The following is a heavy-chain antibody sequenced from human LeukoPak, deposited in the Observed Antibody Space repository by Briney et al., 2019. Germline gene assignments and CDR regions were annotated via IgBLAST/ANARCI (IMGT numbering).Heavy chain of an antibody. J-gene: IGHJ4*02. CDR3: ARGGTPDCSGGSCRIFDY. D-gene: IGHD2-15*01. Sequence: PSETLSLTCTVSGGSISSGDYYWSWIRQPPGKGLEWIGYFYYSGSTYYNPSLKSRVTISVDTSKNQFSLKLSSVTAADTAVYYCARGGTPDCSGGSCRIFDYWGQGTLVTVSS. V-gene: IGHV4-30-4*01. CDR2: FYYSGST. CDR1: GGSISSGDYY.